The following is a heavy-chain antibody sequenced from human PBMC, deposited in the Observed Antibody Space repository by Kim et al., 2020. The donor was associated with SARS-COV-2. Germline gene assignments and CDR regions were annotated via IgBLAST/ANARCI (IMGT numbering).Heavy chain of an antibody. CDR3: ARVIVVVPAAKYYFDY. D-gene: IGHD2-2*01. Sequence: SLKSRVTISVDPSKNQFSLKLGSVTAAETAVYYCARVIVVVPAAKYYFDYWGQGTLVTVSS. V-gene: IGHV4-59*01. J-gene: IGHJ4*02.